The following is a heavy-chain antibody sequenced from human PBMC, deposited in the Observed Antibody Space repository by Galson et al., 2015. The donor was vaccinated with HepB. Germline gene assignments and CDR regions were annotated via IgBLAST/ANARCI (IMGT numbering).Heavy chain of an antibody. CDR1: GYSFTGYY. CDR2: INPDTGGT. CDR3: ARGQRTTGKKGSAFYYMDV. D-gene: IGHD4-11*01. Sequence: SVKVSCKASGYSFTGYYIHWVRQAPGQGLEWMGRINPDTGGTNSAQKFQGRVTMTRDTSISTVYMQLSRLRSDDTAVFYCARGQRTTGKKGSAFYYMDVWGKGTTVTVSS. J-gene: IGHJ6*03. V-gene: IGHV1-2*06.